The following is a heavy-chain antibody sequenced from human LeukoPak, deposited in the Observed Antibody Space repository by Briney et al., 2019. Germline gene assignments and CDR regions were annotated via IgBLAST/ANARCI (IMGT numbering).Heavy chain of an antibody. Sequence: SPSETLSLTCTVSGGSISSGGYYWSWIRQHPGKGLEWIGYIYYSGSTYYNPSLKSRVTISVDTSKNQFSLKLSSVTAADTAVYYCARGRRYGYGLDYFDYWGQGTLVTVSS. CDR1: GGSISSGGYY. V-gene: IGHV4-31*03. CDR2: IYYSGST. J-gene: IGHJ4*02. CDR3: ARGRRYGYGLDYFDY. D-gene: IGHD5-18*01.